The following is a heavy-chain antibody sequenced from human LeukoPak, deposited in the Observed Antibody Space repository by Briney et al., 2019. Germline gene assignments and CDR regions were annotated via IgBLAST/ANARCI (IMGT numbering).Heavy chain of an antibody. Sequence: GGSLRLSCAASGFTFNTHGMDWVRQAPGKGLDWVAIITNDGSHKLYADSVKGRFTISRDYSENTLHLQMNSLRPEDTAVYYCAKSIYGSGTYIGVDYWGQGTLVTVSS. D-gene: IGHD3-10*01. CDR2: ITNDGSHK. V-gene: IGHV3-30*18. CDR1: GFTFNTHG. J-gene: IGHJ4*02. CDR3: AKSIYGSGTYIGVDY.